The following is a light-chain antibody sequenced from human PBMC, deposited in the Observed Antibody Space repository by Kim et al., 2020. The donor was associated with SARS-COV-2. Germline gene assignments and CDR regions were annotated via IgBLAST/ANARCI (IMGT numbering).Light chain of an antibody. Sequence: YELTQPPSVSVAPGETATITCGGSDIGSKSVHWYQQKPGQAPMLVIFYDSDRPSGIPDRFSGSNSGNPATLTISRVEAGDEADYFCQVWDSRSDHWVFGGGTQLTVL. CDR1: DIGSKS. J-gene: IGLJ3*02. CDR2: YDS. CDR3: QVWDSRSDHWV. V-gene: IGLV3-21*04.